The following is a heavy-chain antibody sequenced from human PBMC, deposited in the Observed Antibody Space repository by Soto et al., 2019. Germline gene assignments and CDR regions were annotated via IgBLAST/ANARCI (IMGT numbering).Heavy chain of an antibody. CDR1: GYTFTSYA. D-gene: IGHD3-9*01. V-gene: IGHV1-3*01. Sequence: QVQLVQSGAEVTKPGASVKVSCKASGYTFTSYAMHWVRQAPGQRLEWMGWINAGNGNTKYSQKFQGRVIITRDTSASTAYMELSSLRSEYMAVYYCARDQGDTIFLFDPWGQGTLVTVSS. CDR3: ARDQGDTIFLFDP. J-gene: IGHJ5*02. CDR2: INAGNGNT.